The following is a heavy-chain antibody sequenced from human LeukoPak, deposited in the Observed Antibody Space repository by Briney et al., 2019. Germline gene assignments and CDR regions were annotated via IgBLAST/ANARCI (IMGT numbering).Heavy chain of an antibody. CDR3: AFGRAGEMATNLDY. CDR1: GFTFSSHA. D-gene: IGHD5-24*01. CDR2: ISGSGVST. J-gene: IGHJ4*02. V-gene: IGHV3-23*01. Sequence: GGSLRLSCAASGFTFSSHAMSWVRQTPGKGLEWVSAISGSGVSTDYADSVKGRLTISRDNSKNTLNLQMNSLRAEDTAVYYCAFGRAGEMATNLDYWGQGTLVTVSS.